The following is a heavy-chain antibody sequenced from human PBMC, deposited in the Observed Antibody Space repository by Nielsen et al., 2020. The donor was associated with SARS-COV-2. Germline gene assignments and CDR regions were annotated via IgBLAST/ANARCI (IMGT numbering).Heavy chain of an antibody. V-gene: IGHV3-74*01. CDR3: ARDGGYCSGGSCYWWFDS. D-gene: IGHD2-15*01. J-gene: IGHJ5*01. CDR2: INSDGSST. Sequence: GGSLRLSCAASGFTFSSYWMHWVRQAPGKGLVWVSRINSDGSSTSYADSVKGRFTISRDNAKNTLYLQMNSLRAEDTAVYYCARDGGYCSGGSCYWWFDSWGQGTLVTVSS. CDR1: GFTFSSYW.